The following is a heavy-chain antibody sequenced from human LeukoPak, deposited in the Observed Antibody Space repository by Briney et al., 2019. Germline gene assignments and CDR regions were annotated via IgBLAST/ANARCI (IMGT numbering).Heavy chain of an antibody. CDR2: ISGSGDTT. J-gene: IGHJ4*02. CDR1: GFNFEFHG. Sequence: GGSLGLSCVASGFNFEFHGMSWVRQAPGKGLEWVSAISGSGDTTYYGDSVKGRFTIFRDNSKNTVYMQMNSLRADDTAVYYCARDVAMLTPDFDYWGQGTLVTVSS. CDR3: ARDVAMLTPDFDY. V-gene: IGHV3-23*01. D-gene: IGHD3-9*01.